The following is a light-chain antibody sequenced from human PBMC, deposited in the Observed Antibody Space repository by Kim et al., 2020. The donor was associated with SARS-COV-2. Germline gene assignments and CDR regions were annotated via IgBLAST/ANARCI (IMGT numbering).Light chain of an antibody. V-gene: IGKV1-5*01. CDR3: QQYNSYST. CDR1: QSIGSW. J-gene: IGKJ1*01. Sequence: DIQMTQSPSTLSASVGERVTVTCRASQSIGSWLAWYQQKPGKAPKLLIYDASSLESGVPSRFSGSGSWTEFTLTISSLQPDDFATYYCQQYNSYSTFGQGTKVDIK. CDR2: DAS.